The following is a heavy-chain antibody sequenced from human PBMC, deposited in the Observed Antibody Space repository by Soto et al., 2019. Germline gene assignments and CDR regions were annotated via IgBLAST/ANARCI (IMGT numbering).Heavy chain of an antibody. J-gene: IGHJ5*02. D-gene: IGHD6-19*01. V-gene: IGHV3-13*01. Sequence: EVQLVESGGGLVQPGGSLRLSCAASGFTFSDYDMHWVRQASGKGLEWFSAIGSAGDTYYPGSVKSRFTISRENAKNSLYLQIHSLRVDDTAVYYCARASRAAVAAVDPWGQGTLVTVSS. CDR1: GFTFSDYD. CDR2: IGSAGDT. CDR3: ARASRAAVAAVDP.